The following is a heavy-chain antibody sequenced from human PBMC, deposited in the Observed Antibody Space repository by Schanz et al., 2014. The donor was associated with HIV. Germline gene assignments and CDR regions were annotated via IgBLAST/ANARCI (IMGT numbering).Heavy chain of an antibody. CDR2: ISYDGSNK. J-gene: IGHJ5*02. CDR1: GFTFSSYG. D-gene: IGHD6-13*01. Sequence: QAQLVESGGGVVQPGRTLRLSCAASGFTFSSYGMHWVRQAPGKGLEWVAVISYDGSNKYYADSVKGRFTVSRDNSKNMLYLQMNSLRAEDTAVYYCAREYYSRNWNWFDPWGQGTLVTVSS. V-gene: IGHV3-30*03. CDR3: AREYYSRNWNWFDP.